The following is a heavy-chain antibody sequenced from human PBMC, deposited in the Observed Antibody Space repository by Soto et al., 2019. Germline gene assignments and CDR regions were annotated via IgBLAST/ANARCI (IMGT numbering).Heavy chain of an antibody. CDR2: INPSGGST. V-gene: IGHV1-46*01. CDR3: ARQYDFWSGYYGTMGGDYYYGMDV. CDR1: GYTFTSYY. J-gene: IGHJ6*02. Sequence: ASVKVSCKASGYTFTSYYMHWVRQAPGQGLEWMGMINPSGGSTSYAQKFQGRVTMTRDTSTSTVYMELSSLRSEDTAVYYCARQYDFWSGYYGTMGGDYYYGMDVWGQGTTVTVSS. D-gene: IGHD3-3*01.